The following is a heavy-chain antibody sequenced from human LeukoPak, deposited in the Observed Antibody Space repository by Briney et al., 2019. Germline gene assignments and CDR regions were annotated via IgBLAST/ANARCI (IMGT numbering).Heavy chain of an antibody. D-gene: IGHD3-22*01. CDR3: AKWGFSDRSGANFHS. Sequence: GGSLRLSCEASGFTFSNYAMSWVRQAPGKGLEWVSTVTASARRSYYADSVQGRFTISRDNSNNTLFLQVNSLRADDTAVYHCAKWGFSDRSGANFHSWGQGTLVTVSS. CDR1: GFTFSNYA. V-gene: IGHV3-23*01. J-gene: IGHJ4*02. CDR2: VTASARRS.